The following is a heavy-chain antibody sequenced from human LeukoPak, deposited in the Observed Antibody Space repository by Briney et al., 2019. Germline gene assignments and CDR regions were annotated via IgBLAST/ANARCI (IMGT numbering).Heavy chain of an antibody. CDR2: IRHDGGHT. Sequence: GGSLRLSCIASGFTFDTYNMLWLRQAPGKRPEYVSGIRHDGGHTVYADSVQGRFTISRDNSKNTVYLQMGSLTSEDTAVYYCAQDRAWIQFWSWGQGTLVTVSS. CDR3: AQDRAWIQFWS. CDR1: GFTFDTYN. J-gene: IGHJ1*01. V-gene: IGHV3-64*02. D-gene: IGHD5-18*01.